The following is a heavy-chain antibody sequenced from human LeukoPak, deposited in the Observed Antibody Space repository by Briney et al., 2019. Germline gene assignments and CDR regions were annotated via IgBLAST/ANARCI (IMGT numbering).Heavy chain of an antibody. J-gene: IGHJ4*02. Sequence: SETLSLTCTVSGGSISSGGYYWSWIRQHPGKGLEWIGYIYYSGSTYYNPSLKSRVTISVDTSKNQFSLKLSSVTAADTAVYYCARLSTMVRGVIILDYWGQGTLVTVSS. D-gene: IGHD3-10*01. CDR1: GGSISSGGYY. V-gene: IGHV4-31*03. CDR3: ARLSTMVRGVIILDY. CDR2: IYYSGST.